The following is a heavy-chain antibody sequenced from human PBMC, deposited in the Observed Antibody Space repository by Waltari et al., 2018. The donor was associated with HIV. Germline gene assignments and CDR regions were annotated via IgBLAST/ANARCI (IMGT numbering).Heavy chain of an antibody. J-gene: IGHJ4*02. D-gene: IGHD3-16*01. CDR3: ARLRFHSLYYFDS. Sequence: QLHLQESGPGLVKPSETLSLTCSVSGASISSSSYYWAWIRQPPGKGLEWIGAIYYSGTAYYNPSVNSRVSASLDASKNELSLKLTSVTATDTALYYCARLRFHSLYYFDSWGPGILVTVSS. CDR1: GASISSSSYY. V-gene: IGHV4-39*01. CDR2: IYYSGTA.